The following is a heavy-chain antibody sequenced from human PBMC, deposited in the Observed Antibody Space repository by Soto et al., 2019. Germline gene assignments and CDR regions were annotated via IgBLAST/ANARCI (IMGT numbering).Heavy chain of an antibody. CDR1: GFTFSSYS. J-gene: IGHJ5*02. CDR2: ISSSSSYI. CDR3: ARLRIATNNYKWFDP. V-gene: IGHV3-21*01. Sequence: GGSLRLSCAASGFTFSSYSMNWVRQAPGKGLEWVSSISSSSSYIYYADSVKGGFTISRDNAKNPLYLQMNSRRAEDTAVYYCARLRIATNNYKWFDPWGQGTLVTVSS. D-gene: IGHD2-21*01.